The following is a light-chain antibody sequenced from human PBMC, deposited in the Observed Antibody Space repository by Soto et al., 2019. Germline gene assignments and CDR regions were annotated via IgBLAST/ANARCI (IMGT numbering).Light chain of an antibody. CDR2: GAS. Sequence: EIVITRSAASRSGSPCKRVSPSYRASQSVAKDLAWYQHKPGQAPRLLIHGASTRATGIPARFSGVGSGTEFTLTISSLQSEDFAVYYCQQYNKWPQTFGRGTRLEIK. CDR3: QQYNKWPQT. J-gene: IGKJ5*01. V-gene: IGKV3-15*01. CDR1: QSVAKD.